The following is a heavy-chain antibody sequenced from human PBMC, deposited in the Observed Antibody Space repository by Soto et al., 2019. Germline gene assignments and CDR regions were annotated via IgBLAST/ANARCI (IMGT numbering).Heavy chain of an antibody. Sequence: PGGSLRLSCAASGFTLSSYAMHWVRQAPGKGLEYVSAISSNGGSTYYANSVKGRFTISRDNSKNTLYLQMGSLRAEDMAVYYCARGIQPLAFDIWGQGTMVTVSS. CDR2: ISSNGGST. CDR3: ARGIQPLAFDI. J-gene: IGHJ3*02. D-gene: IGHD5-18*01. V-gene: IGHV3-64*01. CDR1: GFTLSSYA.